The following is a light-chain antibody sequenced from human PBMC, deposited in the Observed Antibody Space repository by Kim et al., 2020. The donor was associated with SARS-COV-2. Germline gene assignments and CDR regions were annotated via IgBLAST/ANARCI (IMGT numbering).Light chain of an antibody. CDR1: SLRSYY. CDR2: GKN. Sequence: ALGQKCRITCQGASLRSYYATWYQQKPGQAPIRVIYGKNNRPSGIPDRFSGSSSGNTASLTITGTQAGDQADYYCNSRDSNDNVVFCGGTQRTVL. J-gene: IGLJ2*01. V-gene: IGLV3-19*01. CDR3: NSRDSNDNVV.